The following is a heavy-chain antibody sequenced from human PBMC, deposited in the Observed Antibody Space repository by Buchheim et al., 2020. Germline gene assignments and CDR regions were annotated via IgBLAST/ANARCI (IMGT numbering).Heavy chain of an antibody. CDR2: ISYDGSNK. CDR3: AKDNGYYDSTYGMDV. Sequence: QVQLVESGGGVVQPGRSLRLSCAASGFTFSSYGMHWVRQAPGKGLEWVAVISYDGSNKYYADSVKGRFTISRDNSKNTLYLQMNSLRAEDTAVYYCAKDNGYYDSTYGMDVWGQGTT. V-gene: IGHV3-30*18. CDR1: GFTFSSYG. J-gene: IGHJ6*02. D-gene: IGHD3-3*01.